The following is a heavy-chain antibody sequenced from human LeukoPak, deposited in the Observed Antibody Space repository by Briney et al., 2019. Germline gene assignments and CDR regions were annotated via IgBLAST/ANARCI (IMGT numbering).Heavy chain of an antibody. CDR2: IIPIFGTA. CDR3: ARDNIVVAPAAPGGYYYYGMDV. J-gene: IGHJ6*04. CDR1: GGTFSSYA. Sequence: SVKVSCKASGGTFSSYAISWVRQAPGQGLEWMGGIIPIFGTANYAQKFQGRVTITADKSTSTAYMELSSLRSEDTAVYYCARDNIVVAPAAPGGYYYYGMDVWGKGTTVTVSS. D-gene: IGHD2-2*01. V-gene: IGHV1-69*06.